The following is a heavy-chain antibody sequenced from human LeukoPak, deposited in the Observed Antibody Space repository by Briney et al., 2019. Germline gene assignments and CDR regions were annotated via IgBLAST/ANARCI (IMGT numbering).Heavy chain of an antibody. D-gene: IGHD3-10*01. J-gene: IGHJ4*02. V-gene: IGHV1-2*04. CDR1: GYTFTDYY. CDR2: INPNSGGT. Sequence: ASVKVSCKTSGYTFTDYYIHWVRQAPGQGLEWMGWINPNSGGTNYAQKFQGWVTMTRDTSISTAYMELSRLRSDDTAVYYCAFTMVRGVIGYFDYWGQGTLVTVSS. CDR3: AFTMVRGVIGYFDY.